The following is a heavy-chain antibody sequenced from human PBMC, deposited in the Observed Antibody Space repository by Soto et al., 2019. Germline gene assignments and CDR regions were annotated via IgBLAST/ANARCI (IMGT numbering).Heavy chain of an antibody. Sequence: QVQLVQSGAEVKKPGASVKVSCKASGYTFTSYGISWVRQAPGQGLEWMGWISAYNGNTNYAQKLQGRVTMTTDTPTSTAYMELRSLRSDDTAVYYCARDTWFGELLSTGCDYWGQGTLVTVSS. CDR3: ARDTWFGELLSTGCDY. CDR1: GYTFTSYG. V-gene: IGHV1-18*01. CDR2: ISAYNGNT. D-gene: IGHD3-10*01. J-gene: IGHJ4*02.